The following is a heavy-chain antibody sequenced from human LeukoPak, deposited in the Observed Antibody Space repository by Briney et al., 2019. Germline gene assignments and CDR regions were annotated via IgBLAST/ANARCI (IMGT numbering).Heavy chain of an antibody. Sequence: GGSLRLSCAASGFTFSSYSMNWVRQAPGKGLEWVSSISSSSSYIYYADSVEGRFTISRDNAKNSLYLQMNSLRAEDTAVYYCARDDSVGVFDYWGQGTLVTVSS. D-gene: IGHD2-21*01. CDR3: ARDDSVGVFDY. CDR2: ISSSSSYI. J-gene: IGHJ4*02. V-gene: IGHV3-21*01. CDR1: GFTFSSYS.